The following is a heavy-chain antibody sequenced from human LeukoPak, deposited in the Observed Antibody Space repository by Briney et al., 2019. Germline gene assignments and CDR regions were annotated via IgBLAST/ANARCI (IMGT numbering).Heavy chain of an antibody. CDR2: IIPILGIA. V-gene: IGHV1-69*04. Sequence: GASVKVSCKASGGTFSSYAISWVRQAPGQGLEWMGRIIPILGIANYAQKFQGRATITADKSTSTAYMELSSLRSEDTAVYYCAKDLRKADYGNFDYWGQGTLVTVSS. CDR1: GGTFSSYA. D-gene: IGHD4-17*01. CDR3: AKDLRKADYGNFDY. J-gene: IGHJ4*02.